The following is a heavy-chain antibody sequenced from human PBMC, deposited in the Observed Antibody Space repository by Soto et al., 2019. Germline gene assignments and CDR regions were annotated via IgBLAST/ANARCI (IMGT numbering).Heavy chain of an antibody. CDR2: IIPTLGIA. J-gene: IGHJ6*02. CDR1: GGTFSSYT. D-gene: IGHD2-15*01. CDR3: AISGYCSGGNCSENPSSYYGMDV. V-gene: IGHV1-69*02. Sequence: QVQLVQSGAEVKKPGSSVKVSCKASGGTFSSYTISWVRQAPGQGLEWMGRIIPTLGIANFAQKSQGRVTITADKSTSTAYMELNSLRSEDTAVYYCAISGYCSGGNCSENPSSYYGMDVWGQGTTVTVSS.